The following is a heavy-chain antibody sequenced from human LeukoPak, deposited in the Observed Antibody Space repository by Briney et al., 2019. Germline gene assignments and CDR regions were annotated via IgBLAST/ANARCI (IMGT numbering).Heavy chain of an antibody. D-gene: IGHD5-18*01. J-gene: IGHJ4*02. Sequence: PSETLSLTCTVSGGSLGPCYYWGWIRQPPGKGLEWIGTFYYGGTTFYSPSLKSRVTISGDTSKNQFSLKLSSVTAADTAVYYCARGLGQLWILWGQGTLVTVSS. CDR3: ARGLGQLWIL. CDR2: FYYGGTT. CDR1: GGSLGPCYY. V-gene: IGHV4-39*07.